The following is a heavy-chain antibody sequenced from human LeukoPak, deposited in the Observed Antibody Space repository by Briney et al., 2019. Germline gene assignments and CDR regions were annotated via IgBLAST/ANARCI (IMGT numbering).Heavy chain of an antibody. J-gene: IGHJ3*02. V-gene: IGHV4-30-2*01. CDR3: ARVYRDAFDI. CDR2: IYHSGST. D-gene: IGHD1-14*01. CDR1: GGSISSGGYY. Sequence: SETLSLTCTVSGGSISSGGYYWSWIRQPPGKGLEWIGYIYHSGSTYYNPSLKSRVTISVDRSKNQFSLKLSSVTAADTAVYYCARVYRDAFDIWGQGTMVTVSS.